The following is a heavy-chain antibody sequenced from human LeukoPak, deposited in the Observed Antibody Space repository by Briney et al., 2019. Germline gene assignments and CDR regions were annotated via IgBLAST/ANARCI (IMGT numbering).Heavy chain of an antibody. CDR1: GFTFSNYG. Sequence: PGGSLRLSCAASGFTFSNYGIHWVRQAPGKGLEWVAVMWYDGTNKYYADAVKGRFTISRDNSKNTLYLQLNSLRAEDTAVYYCAKDRGYSYGISEYWGQGTLVTVSS. V-gene: IGHV3-33*06. CDR3: AKDRGYSYGISEY. D-gene: IGHD5-18*01. CDR2: MWYDGTNK. J-gene: IGHJ4*02.